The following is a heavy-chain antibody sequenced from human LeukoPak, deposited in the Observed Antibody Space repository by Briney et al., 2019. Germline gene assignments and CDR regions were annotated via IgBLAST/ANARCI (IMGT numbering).Heavy chain of an antibody. J-gene: IGHJ4*02. CDR2: IYYSGST. CDR1: GGSISSSSYY. D-gene: IGHD5-24*01. CDR3: ARRRMAEYYFDY. Sequence: SETLSLTCTVSGGSISSSSYYWGWIRQPPGKGLEWIGSIYYSGSTYYNPSLKSRVTISVDTSKNQFSLKLSSVTAADTAVYYCARRRMAEYYFDYWVQGTLVTVPS. V-gene: IGHV4-39*01.